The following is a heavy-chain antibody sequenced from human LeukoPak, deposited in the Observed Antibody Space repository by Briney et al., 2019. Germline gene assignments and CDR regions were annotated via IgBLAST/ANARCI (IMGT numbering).Heavy chain of an antibody. CDR2: TYTGGST. D-gene: IGHD3-10*01. CDR1: GFTFSDHY. CDR3: ARESYDSGTFDY. V-gene: IGHV3-66*01. J-gene: IGHJ4*02. Sequence: GGSLRLSCAASGFTFSDHYMTWVRQAPGKGLEWVSITYTGGSTYSADSVKDRFTVSRDSSKNTLYLEMNSLRAEDTALYYCARESYDSGTFDYWGQGTLVSVSS.